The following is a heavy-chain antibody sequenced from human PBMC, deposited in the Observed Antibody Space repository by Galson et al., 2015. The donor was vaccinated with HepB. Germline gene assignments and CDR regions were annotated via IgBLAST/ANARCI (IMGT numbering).Heavy chain of an antibody. CDR2: LNRDSAAV. CDR3: VRASPPGVAVTVGTYSFDR. Sequence: SLRLSCAASGFTFKDHAMHWVRHSPGKGLEWVSGLNRDSAAVAYADSVEGRFTISRDNAKTAVYLDMSSLRPEDTALYYCVRASPPGVAVTVGTYSFDRWGHGTLVTVSS. J-gene: IGHJ4*03. V-gene: IGHV3-9*01. D-gene: IGHD2-21*02. CDR1: GFTFKDHA.